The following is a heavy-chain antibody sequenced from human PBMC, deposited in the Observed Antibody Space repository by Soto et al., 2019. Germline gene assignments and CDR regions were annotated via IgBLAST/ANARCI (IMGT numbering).Heavy chain of an antibody. J-gene: IGHJ1*01. Sequence: QVQLVQSGAEVKKPGSSVKVSCKASGGTFSSYAISWVRQAPGQGLEWMGGIIPIFGTANYAQKFQGRVTITADESTSTAYMELSSLRSEDTAVYYCASRNTYGGNSAEYFQHWGQGTLVTVSS. CDR2: IIPIFGTA. V-gene: IGHV1-69*12. CDR3: ASRNTYGGNSAEYFQH. D-gene: IGHD4-17*01. CDR1: GGTFSSYA.